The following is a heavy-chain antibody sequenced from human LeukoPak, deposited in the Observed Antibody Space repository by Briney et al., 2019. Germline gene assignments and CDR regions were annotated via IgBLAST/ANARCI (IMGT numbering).Heavy chain of an antibody. CDR3: ARETIDCGGDCYDY. Sequence: GGSLRLSCAASGFTFNNYEMNWVRQAPGKGLEWISYISTDGTMAYYAGSVKGRFTISRDNAKNSLYLQMNSLRAGDTAVYYCARETIDCGGDCYDYWGQGTLATVSS. CDR2: ISTDGTMA. J-gene: IGHJ4*02. V-gene: IGHV3-48*03. CDR1: GFTFNNYE. D-gene: IGHD2-21*01.